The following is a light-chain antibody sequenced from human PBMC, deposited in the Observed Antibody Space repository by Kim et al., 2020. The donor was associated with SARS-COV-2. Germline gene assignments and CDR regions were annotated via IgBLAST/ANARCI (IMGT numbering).Light chain of an antibody. CDR1: QSVSSY. CDR3: QQRSNWPPIT. CDR2: DAS. J-gene: IGKJ5*01. V-gene: IGKV3-11*01. Sequence: SPGDRATLSCRASQSVSSYLAWYQQKPGQAPRLLIYDASNRATGIPARFSGSGSGTDSTLTISSLEPEDFAVYYCQQRSNWPPITFGQGTRLEIK.